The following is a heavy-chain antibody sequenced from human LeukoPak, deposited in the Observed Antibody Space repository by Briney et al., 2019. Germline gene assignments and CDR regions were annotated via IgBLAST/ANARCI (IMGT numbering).Heavy chain of an antibody. V-gene: IGHV3-74*03. Sequence: PGGSLRLSCATSGFTFNIYWMQWVRQVPGKGLVWVSRIDSNGGGATYADSVKGRFTTSRDDGNNTMHLQMNSLRAEDTAIYYCARAKYSSRWSLDYWGQGALVTVSS. D-gene: IGHD6-13*01. CDR1: GFTFNIYW. CDR3: ARAKYSSRWSLDY. J-gene: IGHJ4*02. CDR2: IDSNGGGA.